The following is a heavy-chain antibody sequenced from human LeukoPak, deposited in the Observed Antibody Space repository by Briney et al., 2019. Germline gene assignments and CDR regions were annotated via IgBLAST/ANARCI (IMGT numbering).Heavy chain of an antibody. J-gene: IGHJ4*02. CDR1: GFTFSSYS. D-gene: IGHD3-22*01. CDR3: ARDRVLDYYDSSGYYY. CDR2: ISSSSSYI. V-gene: IGHV3-21*01. Sequence: PGGSLRLSCAASGFTFSSYSMNWVRHAPGKGLEWVSSISSSSSYIYYADAVKGRFTTSRDNAKNSLYLQMNSLRAEDTAVYYCARDRVLDYYDSSGYYYWGQGTLVTVSS.